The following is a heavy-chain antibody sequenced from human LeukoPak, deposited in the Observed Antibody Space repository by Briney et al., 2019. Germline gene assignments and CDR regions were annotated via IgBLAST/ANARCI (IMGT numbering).Heavy chain of an antibody. CDR1: GGSFSGYY. D-gene: IGHD3-16*02. Sequence: PSETLSLTCAVYGGSFSGYYWSWIRQPPGKGLEWIGYISYIGSTDYNPSLKSRVTISVDTSKNQFSLNPSSVTAADTAVYYCARAFIRARSNYFDYWGQGTLVTVSS. V-gene: IGHV4-59*01. CDR2: ISYIGST. J-gene: IGHJ4*02. CDR3: ARAFIRARSNYFDY.